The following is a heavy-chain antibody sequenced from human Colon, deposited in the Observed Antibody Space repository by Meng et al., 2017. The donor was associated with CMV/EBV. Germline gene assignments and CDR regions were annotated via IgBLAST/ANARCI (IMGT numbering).Heavy chain of an antibody. D-gene: IGHD2-2*02. J-gene: IGHJ4*02. Sequence: WGAGGGLAQPGGPLRLTCATSGFTFSTYAMSWVRQAPGKGLEWVPAISGGGDSTHYADSVQGRFTISRDGSTNTLSLQMNGLRADDTAVYYCARGSYTTSYEVDYWGQGTLVTVSS. CDR2: ISGGGDST. CDR3: ARGSYTTSYEVDY. V-gene: IGHV3-23*01. CDR1: GFTFSTYA.